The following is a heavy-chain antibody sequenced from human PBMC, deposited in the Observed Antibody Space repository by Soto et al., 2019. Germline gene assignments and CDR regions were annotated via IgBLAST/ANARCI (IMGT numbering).Heavy chain of an antibody. Sequence: EVQLLESGGDLIQPGGSLRLSCAASGFTFNIYAMTWVRHAPGKGLEWVSAISRYGDFTYYADSVEGRFTISRDNSKNTLYVQMNSLRAEDTAVYYCAKDRYLDHDSRGYLFDNWGQGTLVTVSS. CDR3: AKDRYLDHDSRGYLFDN. CDR2: ISRYGDFT. CDR1: GFTFNIYA. J-gene: IGHJ4*02. V-gene: IGHV3-23*01. D-gene: IGHD3-22*01.